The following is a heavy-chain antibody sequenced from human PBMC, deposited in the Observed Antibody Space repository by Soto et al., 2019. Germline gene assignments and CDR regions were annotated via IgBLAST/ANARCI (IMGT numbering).Heavy chain of an antibody. D-gene: IGHD3-22*01. V-gene: IGHV3-7*01. CDR2: IKEDGGGK. J-gene: IGHJ4*01. CDR1: GFTLRNYW. CDR3: ARDGSGYNSLEN. Sequence: PGGSLRLSCATSGFTLRNYWMVWVRQAPGKGLEWVANIKEDGGGKYFGDSVRGRFTVSRDNAKNSLYLQMNNLRAEDTAVYYCARDGSGYNSLENWGHGTLVTVSS.